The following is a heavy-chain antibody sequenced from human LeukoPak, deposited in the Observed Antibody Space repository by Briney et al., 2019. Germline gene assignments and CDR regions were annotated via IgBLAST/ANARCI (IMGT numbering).Heavy chain of an antibody. J-gene: IGHJ3*02. CDR2: ISAYNGNT. CDR3: ARASTITMIVVATAGDAFDI. Sequence: GASVKVSCKASGYTFTSYGISWVRQAPGQGLEWMGWISAYNGNTNYAQKLQGRVTMTADTSTSTAYMELRSLRSDDTAVYYCARASTITMIVVATAGDAFDIWGQGTMVTVSS. V-gene: IGHV1-18*01. D-gene: IGHD3-22*01. CDR1: GYTFTSYG.